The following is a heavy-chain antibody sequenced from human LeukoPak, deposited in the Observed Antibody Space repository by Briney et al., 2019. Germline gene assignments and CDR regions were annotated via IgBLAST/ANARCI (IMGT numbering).Heavy chain of an antibody. CDR2: INPNSGGT. V-gene: IGHV1-2*02. CDR1: GYTFTGYY. Sequence: APVKVSCKASGYTFTGYYMHWVRQAPGQGLEWMGWINPNSGGTNYAQKFQGRVTMTRDTSISTAYMELSRLRSDDTAVYYCARECIAVAGSHYYYYYGMDVWGQGTTVTVSS. CDR3: ARECIAVAGSHYYYYYGMDV. D-gene: IGHD6-19*01. J-gene: IGHJ6*02.